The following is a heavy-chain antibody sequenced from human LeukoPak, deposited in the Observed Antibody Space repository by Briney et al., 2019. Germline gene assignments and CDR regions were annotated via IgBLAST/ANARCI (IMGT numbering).Heavy chain of an antibody. CDR3: ARLAAGTESAVAGTRHYYYGMDV. D-gene: IGHD6-19*01. CDR1: GGSISSSSYY. CDR2: IYYSGST. V-gene: IGHV4-39*01. Sequence: PSETLSLTCTVSGGSISSSSYYWGWIRQPPGKGLEWIGSIYYSGSTYYNPSLKSRVTISVDTSKNQFSLKLSSVTAADTAVYYCARLAAGTESAVAGTRHYYYGMDVWGQGTTVTVSS. J-gene: IGHJ6*02.